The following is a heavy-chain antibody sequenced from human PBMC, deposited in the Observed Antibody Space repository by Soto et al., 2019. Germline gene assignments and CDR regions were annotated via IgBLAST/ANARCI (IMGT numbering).Heavy chain of an antibody. CDR3: TRDGRGLGRLSLFEY. J-gene: IGHJ4*02. CDR2: IYSGETT. CDR1: GFNVNSDY. D-gene: IGHD2-21*02. Sequence: EVQLVESGGGLIHPGGSLRLSCAASGFNVNSDYMNWVRQTPGKGLEWVASIYSGETTYYADSVRGRFTSSSDKSNNTVYFQLSSLRIEDTAVYYCTRDGRGLGRLSLFEYSCQGVLVTVSS. V-gene: IGHV3-53*01.